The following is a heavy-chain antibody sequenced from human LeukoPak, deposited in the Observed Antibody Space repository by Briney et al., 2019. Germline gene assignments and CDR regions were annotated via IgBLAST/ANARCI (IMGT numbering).Heavy chain of an antibody. V-gene: IGHV4-59*01. Sequence: SETLSLTCTVSGGSISSYYWSWIRQPPGKGLEWIGYIYYSGSTNYNPSLKSRVTISVDTSKNQFSLKLSSVTAADTAVYYCATLGAYNRNYDGMDVWGQGTTVTVSS. D-gene: IGHD1-14*01. J-gene: IGHJ6*02. CDR1: GGSISSYY. CDR2: IYYSGST. CDR3: ATLGAYNRNYDGMDV.